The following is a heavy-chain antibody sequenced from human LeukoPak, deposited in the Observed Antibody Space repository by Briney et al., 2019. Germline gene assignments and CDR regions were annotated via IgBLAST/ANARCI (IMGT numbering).Heavy chain of an antibody. V-gene: IGHV4-4*02. D-gene: IGHD4-23*01. J-gene: IGHJ4*02. CDR1: GGSISSSNW. CDR2: IYHSGST. CDR3: ARNGGNSDVDD. Sequence: SETLCLTCAVSGGSISSSNWWSWVRQPPGKGLEWIGEIYHSGSTNYNPPLKSRVTISVDKSKKQFSLKLSSVTAADTAVYYCARNGGNSDVDDWGQGTLVTVSS.